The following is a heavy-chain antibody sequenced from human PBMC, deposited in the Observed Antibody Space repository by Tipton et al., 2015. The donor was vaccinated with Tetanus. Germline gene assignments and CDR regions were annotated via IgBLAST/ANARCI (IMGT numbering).Heavy chain of an antibody. V-gene: IGHV4-34*01. J-gene: IGHJ4*02. CDR3: ARHGIQLWSNADY. CDR1: GGSFSGYY. D-gene: IGHD5-18*01. CDR2: INHSGST. Sequence: TLSLTCAVYGGSFSGYYWSWIRQPPGKGLEWIGEINHSGSTNYNPSLKSRVTISVDTSKNQFSLKLSSVTAADTAVYYCARHGIQLWSNADYWGQGTLVTVSS.